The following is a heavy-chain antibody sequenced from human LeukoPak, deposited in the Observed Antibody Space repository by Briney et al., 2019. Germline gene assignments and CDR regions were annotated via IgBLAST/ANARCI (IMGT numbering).Heavy chain of an antibody. J-gene: IGHJ3*02. CDR1: GFTFSSYG. D-gene: IGHD2-2*01. CDR3: AKEAHIVVVPAALDI. CDR2: IRYDGSNK. Sequence: GGSLRLSCAASGFTFSSYGMHWVRRAPGRGLEWGAFIRYDGSNKYYADSVKGRFTISRDNSKNTPYLQLNSLRSEDTAVYYCAKEAHIVVVPAALDIWGQGTMVTVSS. V-gene: IGHV3-30*02.